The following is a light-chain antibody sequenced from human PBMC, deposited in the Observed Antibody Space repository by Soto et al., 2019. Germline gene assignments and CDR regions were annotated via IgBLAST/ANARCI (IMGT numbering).Light chain of an antibody. CDR3: QQCYITPYT. CDR2: AAS. Sequence: DIQMTQSPPSLSASVGDTVTITCRASQSISVHLNWYQQKPGKVPKLLLYAASTLQSGVPSRFSGSGSETDFALTISSLQPEDFATYYCQQCYITPYTLGQGTKLQIK. J-gene: IGKJ2*01. V-gene: IGKV1-39*01. CDR1: QSISVH.